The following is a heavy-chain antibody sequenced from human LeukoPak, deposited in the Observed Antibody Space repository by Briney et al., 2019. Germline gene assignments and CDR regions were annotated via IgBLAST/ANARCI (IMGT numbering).Heavy chain of an antibody. CDR1: GGSISSYY. Sequence: SETLSLTCTVSGGSISSYYWSWIRQPPGKGLEWIGYIYYSGSTNYNPSLRSRVTISVDTSKNQFSLKLSSVTAADTAVYYCARDSSSGYFRDYWGQGTLVTVSS. J-gene: IGHJ4*02. CDR3: ARDSSSGYFRDY. V-gene: IGHV4-59*01. D-gene: IGHD3-22*01. CDR2: IYYSGST.